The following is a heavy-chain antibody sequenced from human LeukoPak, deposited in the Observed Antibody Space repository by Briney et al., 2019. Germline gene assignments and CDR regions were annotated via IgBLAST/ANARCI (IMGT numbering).Heavy chain of an antibody. CDR2: INHSGST. D-gene: IGHD6-13*01. Sequence: SETLSLTCAVYGGSFSGYYWSWLRQPPGKGLEWIGEINHSGSTNYNPPLKSRVTMSVDTSKNQFSLKLSSVTAADTAVYYCARGTYSSSWDPYWYFDLWGRGTLVTVSS. CDR3: ARGTYSSSWDPYWYFDL. CDR1: GGSFSGYY. V-gene: IGHV4-34*01. J-gene: IGHJ2*01.